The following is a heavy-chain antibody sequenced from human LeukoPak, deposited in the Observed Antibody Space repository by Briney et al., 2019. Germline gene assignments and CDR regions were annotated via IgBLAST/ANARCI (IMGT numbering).Heavy chain of an antibody. CDR3: ARSRTGGLNWFDP. D-gene: IGHD7-27*01. V-gene: IGHV4-34*01. J-gene: IGHJ5*02. Sequence: PSETLSLTCAVYGGSFSGYYWSWIRQPPGKGLEWIGEINHSGSTYYNPSLKSRVTISVDTSKNQFSLKLSSVTAADTAVYYCARSRTGGLNWFDPWGQGTLVTVSS. CDR1: GGSFSGYY. CDR2: INHSGST.